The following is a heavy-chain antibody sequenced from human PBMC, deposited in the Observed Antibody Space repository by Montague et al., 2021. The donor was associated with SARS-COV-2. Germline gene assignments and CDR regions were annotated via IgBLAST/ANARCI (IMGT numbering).Heavy chain of an antibody. CDR2: ISTSAYTT. V-gene: IGHV3-48*03. CDR3: TRDYRSIVGDGLDI. CDR1: GFTFSNYD. Sequence: CLRLSCAASGFTFSNYDMNWVRQAPGKGPEWISYISTSAYTTSYAGSVKSRFTISRDNGKNSLYLQMNSLRVEDTAVYYCTRDYRSIVGDGLDIWGQGTKVTVSS. J-gene: IGHJ3*02. D-gene: IGHD3-16*02.